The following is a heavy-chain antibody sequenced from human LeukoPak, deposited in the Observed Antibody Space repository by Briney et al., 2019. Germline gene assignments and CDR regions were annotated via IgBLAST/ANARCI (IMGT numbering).Heavy chain of an antibody. V-gene: IGHV3-30*18. Sequence: GGSLRLSCAASGFTFSSYGMHWVRQAPGKGLEWVAVISYDGSNKYYADSVKGRFTISRDNSKNTLYLQMNSLRAEDTAVYYCAKDLGIVVVVAAPGGMDAWGQGTTVTVSS. J-gene: IGHJ6*02. CDR3: AKDLGIVVVVAAPGGMDA. D-gene: IGHD2-15*01. CDR1: GFTFSSYG. CDR2: ISYDGSNK.